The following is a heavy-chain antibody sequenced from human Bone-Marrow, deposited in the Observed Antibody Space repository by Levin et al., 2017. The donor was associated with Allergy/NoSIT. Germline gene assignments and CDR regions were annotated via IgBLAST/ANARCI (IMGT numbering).Heavy chain of an antibody. CDR2: IYYSGSA. V-gene: IGHV4-39*02. Sequence: SQTLSLTCTVSGGSISSRSHYWGWIRQAPGKGLEWIGTIYYSGSAHYNPSLESRVTISVDTSKNHFSVNLNSVTAADTAVYFCARRADYDFWSGSSYYFDYWGRGMLVTVSS. J-gene: IGHJ4*02. CDR3: ARRADYDFWSGSSYYFDY. CDR1: GGSISSRSHY. D-gene: IGHD3-3*01.